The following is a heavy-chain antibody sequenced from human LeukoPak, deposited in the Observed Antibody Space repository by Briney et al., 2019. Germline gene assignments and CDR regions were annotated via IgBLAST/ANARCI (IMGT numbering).Heavy chain of an antibody. D-gene: IGHD3-9*01. V-gene: IGHV3-23*01. J-gene: IGHJ3*02. Sequence: GGSLRLSCAASGFTFSDYAMSWVRQAPGKGLEWVSGTNGGGVRPQYADSVKGRFTVSRDNSQDTLYLQMKSLTAEDTALYYCAKHQVLFRCFDWAADAFDIRGQGTMVTVSS. CDR3: AKHQVLFRCFDWAADAFDI. CDR2: TNGGGVRP. CDR1: GFTFSDYA.